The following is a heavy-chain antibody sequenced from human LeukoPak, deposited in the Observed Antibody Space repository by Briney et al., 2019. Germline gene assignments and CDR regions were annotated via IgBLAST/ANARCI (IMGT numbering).Heavy chain of an antibody. J-gene: IGHJ4*02. D-gene: IGHD3-22*01. V-gene: IGHV3-30-3*01. Sequence: PGRSLRLSSSASAFTFAIYAIHWVRQAPGKGLEWVAVISYYVNNKYYADSVKGRFTISRDNSKNTLYLQMNSLRAEDTAVYYCARDLVGGWDDSSGYYYGYFDYWGQGTLVTVSS. CDR3: ARDLVGGWDDSSGYYYGYFDY. CDR1: AFTFAIYA. CDR2: ISYYVNNK.